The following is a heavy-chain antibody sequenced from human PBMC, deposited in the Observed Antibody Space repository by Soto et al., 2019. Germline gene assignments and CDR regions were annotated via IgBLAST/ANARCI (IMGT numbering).Heavy chain of an antibody. J-gene: IGHJ3*02. CDR2: VYWNDDK. CDR1: GISLSTSGVG. V-gene: IGHV2-5*01. D-gene: IGHD1-1*01. CDR3: ARGLATLPVFAFDI. Sequence: SGPTLVNPTQTLTLTCTLSGISLSTSGVGLGWIRQTPGKALEWLALVYWNDDKHYRPSLKSRLTITKDTSKNQAILTMTNMDPVDTATYYCARGLATLPVFAFDIWGQGTEVTVSS.